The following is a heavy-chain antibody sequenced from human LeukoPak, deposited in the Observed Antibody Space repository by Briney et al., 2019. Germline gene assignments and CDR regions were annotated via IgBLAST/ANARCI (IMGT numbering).Heavy chain of an antibody. CDR3: ARVSIAVFVFDY. D-gene: IGHD6-19*01. CDR2: INPSGGST. V-gene: IGHV1-46*01. J-gene: IGHJ4*02. Sequence: ASVKVSCKASGYTFTSYYMHWERQAPGQGLEWMGIINPSGGSTSYAQKFQGRVTMTRDTSTSTVYMELSSLRSEDTAVYYCARVSIAVFVFDYWGQGTLVTVSS. CDR1: GYTFTSYY.